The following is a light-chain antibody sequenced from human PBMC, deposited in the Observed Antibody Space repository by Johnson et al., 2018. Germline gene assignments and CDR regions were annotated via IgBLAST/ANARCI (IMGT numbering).Light chain of an antibody. V-gene: IGLV1-51*02. J-gene: IGLJ1*01. CDR2: ENN. CDR1: SSNIGNNY. Sequence: QSVLTQPPSVSAAPGQKVTISCSGSSSNIGNNYVSWYQQLPGTAPKLLIYENNKRPSGIPDRFSGSKSGTSATLRITGPQTGDEADYYCGTWDSSLSAGNVFGTGTKVTVL. CDR3: GTWDSSLSAGNV.